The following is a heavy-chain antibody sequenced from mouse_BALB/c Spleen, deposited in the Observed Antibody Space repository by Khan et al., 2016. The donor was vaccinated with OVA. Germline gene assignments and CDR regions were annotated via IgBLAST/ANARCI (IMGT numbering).Heavy chain of an antibody. CDR1: GYIFTSYW. V-gene: IGHV1-76*01. Sequence: VELVESGAELVRPGASVKLSCKTSGYIFTSYWIHWVKQRSGPGLQWIARIYPGTNNTYYNEKLKDKATLTADKSSSTAYMQLSSLKSEDSAVYFCAREEALYYFDYWGQGTTLTVSS. CDR2: IYPGTNNT. J-gene: IGHJ2*01. D-gene: IGHD3-2*02. CDR3: AREEALYYFDY.